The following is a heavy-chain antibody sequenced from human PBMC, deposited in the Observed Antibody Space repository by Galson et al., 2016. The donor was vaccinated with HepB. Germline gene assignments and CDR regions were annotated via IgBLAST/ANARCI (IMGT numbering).Heavy chain of an antibody. CDR2: SRSKAASHVT. J-gene: IGHJ4*02. CDR3: GRSYYD. CDR1: GFIFSGHY. V-gene: IGHV3-72*01. Sequence: SLRLSCAVSGFIFSGHYMDWVRQAPGKGLEWVGRSRSKAASHVTEYAASARGRFTISRDDSKNSLHLQMNSLKNEDTAVYYCGRSYYDGGQGTLCTVSS. D-gene: IGHD3-10*01.